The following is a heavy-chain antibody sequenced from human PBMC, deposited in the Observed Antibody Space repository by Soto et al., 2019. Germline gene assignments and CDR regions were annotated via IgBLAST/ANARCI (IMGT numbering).Heavy chain of an antibody. V-gene: IGHV1-18*01. CDR1: GYTFTSYG. Sequence: ASVKVSCKASGYTFTSYGISWVRQAPGQGLEWMGWISAYNGNTNYAQKLQGRVTMTTDTSTDTAYMELSSLRSEDTAVYYCATALKYGGFDYWGQGTLVTVSS. CDR2: ISAYNGNT. CDR3: ATALKYGGFDY. D-gene: IGHD4-17*01. J-gene: IGHJ4*02.